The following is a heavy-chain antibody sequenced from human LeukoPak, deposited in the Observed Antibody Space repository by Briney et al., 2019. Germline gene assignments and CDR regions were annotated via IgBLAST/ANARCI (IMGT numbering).Heavy chain of an antibody. CDR3: AKDPSGGSCYPDY. J-gene: IGHJ4*02. CDR2: ISGSGGST. Sequence: GGSLRLSCAASGFTFSSYAMSWVRQDPGKGLEWVSAISGSGGSTYYADSVKGRFTVSRDNSKNTLYLQMNSLRAEDTAVYYCAKDPSGGSCYPDYWGQGTLVTVSS. CDR1: GFTFSSYA. D-gene: IGHD2-15*01. V-gene: IGHV3-23*01.